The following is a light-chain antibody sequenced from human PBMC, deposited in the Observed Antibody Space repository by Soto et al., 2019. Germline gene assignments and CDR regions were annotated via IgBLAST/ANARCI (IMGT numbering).Light chain of an antibody. CDR1: HNIYNY. CDR3: QHYDNLPLT. J-gene: IGKJ4*01. V-gene: IGKV1-33*01. CDR2: DAS. Sequence: DIQMTQSPSSLSASVGDRVTIACQASHNIYNYLNWYHQKPGKAPKLLIFDASNLERGVPSRFSGSGSRTHFSLSINNLQPEDVGTYFCQHYDNLPLTFSGGTKVEI.